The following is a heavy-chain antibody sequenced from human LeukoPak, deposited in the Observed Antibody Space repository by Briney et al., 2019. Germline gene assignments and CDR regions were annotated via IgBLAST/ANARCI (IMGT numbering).Heavy chain of an antibody. V-gene: IGHV4-34*01. J-gene: IGHJ6*03. CDR3: ARVEEGYGSGRRENYYYYYMDV. CDR2: INHSGST. Sequence: SETLSLTCAVYGGSFSGYYWSWIRQPPGKGLEWIGEINHSGSTNYNPSLKSRVTISVDTSKNQFSLKLASVTAADTAVYYCARVEEGYGSGRRENYYYYYMDVWGKGTTVTISS. D-gene: IGHD3-10*01. CDR1: GGSFSGYY.